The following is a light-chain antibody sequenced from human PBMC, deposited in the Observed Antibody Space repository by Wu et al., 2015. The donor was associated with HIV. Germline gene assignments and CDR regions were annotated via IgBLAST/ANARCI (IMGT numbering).Light chain of an antibody. Sequence: DIQMTQSPSTLSASVGDRVTITCRASRSISSWLAWYQQKPGKAPKLLIYKASSLESGVPSRFSGSGSGTEFTLTISSLQPDDFATYYCQQYNSYSGTFGQGTKVKSN. J-gene: IGKJ1*01. CDR1: RSISSW. CDR3: QQYNSYSGT. CDR2: KAS. V-gene: IGKV1-5*03.